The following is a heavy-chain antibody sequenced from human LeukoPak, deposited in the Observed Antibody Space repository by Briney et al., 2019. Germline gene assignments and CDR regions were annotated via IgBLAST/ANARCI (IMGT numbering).Heavy chain of an antibody. V-gene: IGHV3-23*01. Sequence: GGSLRLSCAASGFTFTNAWMTWVRQAPGKGLEWVSTIGSRGGSTYYADSVKGRFTISRDNSKNTLYLQMNSLRAEDTAVYYCAKQGRDWLRDYYYYMDVWGKGTTVTISS. CDR1: GFTFTNAW. D-gene: IGHD3-9*01. J-gene: IGHJ6*03. CDR2: IGSRGGST. CDR3: AKQGRDWLRDYYYYMDV.